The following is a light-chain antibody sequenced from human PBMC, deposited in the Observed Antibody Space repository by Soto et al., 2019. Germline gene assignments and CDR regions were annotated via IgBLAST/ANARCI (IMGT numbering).Light chain of an antibody. V-gene: IGKV3-20*01. CDR3: QQYGSSPLT. J-gene: IGKJ5*01. CDR2: GAS. CDR1: QSVSSSY. Sequence: EILLTQSPGTLSFSPWERATLPCRASQSVSSSYLAWYQQKPGQAPRLLIYGASSRATGIPDRFSGSGSGTDFTLTISRLEPEDFAVYYCQQYGSSPLTFGGGTRLEIK.